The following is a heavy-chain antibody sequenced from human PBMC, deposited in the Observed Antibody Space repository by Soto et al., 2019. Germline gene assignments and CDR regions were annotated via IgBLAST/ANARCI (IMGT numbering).Heavy chain of an antibody. CDR1: GGSLSSGNW. CDR3: ARHGSKFVDY. J-gene: IGHJ4*02. D-gene: IGHD4-4*01. V-gene: IGHV4-4*02. Sequence: QVQLQESGPGLVKPSGTLSLTCAVSGGSLSSGNWWSWVRQSPGKGLEWIGQIYDSGGTSYNPSLKSRVTISVDKSKNQLSLNRKYMAAADTAVYYCARHGSKFVDYWGQGTLVTVSS. CDR2: IYDSGGT.